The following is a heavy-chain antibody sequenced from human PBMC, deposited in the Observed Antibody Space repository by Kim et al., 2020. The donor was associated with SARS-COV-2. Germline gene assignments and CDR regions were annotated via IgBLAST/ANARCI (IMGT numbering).Heavy chain of an antibody. D-gene: IGHD2-2*01. V-gene: IGHV4-39*01. Sequence: KSRVTISVDTSKNQFYLKLSSVTAADTAVYYCARQPDCSSTSCYAPNFDYWGQGTLVTVSS. CDR3: ARQPDCSSTSCYAPNFDY. J-gene: IGHJ4*02.